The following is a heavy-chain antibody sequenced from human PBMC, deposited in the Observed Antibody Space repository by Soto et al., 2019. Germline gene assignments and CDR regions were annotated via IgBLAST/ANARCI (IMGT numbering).Heavy chain of an antibody. V-gene: IGHV4-34*01. CDR2: INHSGST. Sequence: SETLSLTCAVYGGSFSGYYWSWIRQPPGKGLEWIGEINHSGSTNYNPSLKSRVTISVDTSKNQFSLKLSSVTAADTAVYYCARAHRVGDPHDYWGQGTLVTVSS. CDR1: GGSFSGYY. CDR3: ARAHRVGDPHDY. D-gene: IGHD3-10*01. J-gene: IGHJ4*02.